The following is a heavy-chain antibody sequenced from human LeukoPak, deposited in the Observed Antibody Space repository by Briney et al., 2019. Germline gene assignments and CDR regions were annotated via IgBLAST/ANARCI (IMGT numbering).Heavy chain of an antibody. CDR2: IFYS. CDR3: ARGGSYGYLRWFDT. D-gene: IGHD5-18*01. CDR1: SGSISTSNYY. Sequence: SETLSLTCTVSSGSISTSNYYWGWVRQPPGKALEWIGNIFYSPSLKSRVTISLDTSKNQFSLKVASVTAADRAVYYCARGGSYGYLRWFDTWGQGTLVSVSS. V-gene: IGHV4-39*07. J-gene: IGHJ5*02.